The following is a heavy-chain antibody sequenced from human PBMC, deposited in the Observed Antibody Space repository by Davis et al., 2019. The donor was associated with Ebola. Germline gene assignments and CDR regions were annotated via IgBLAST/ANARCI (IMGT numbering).Heavy chain of an antibody. J-gene: IGHJ6*03. Sequence: ASVKVSCKAFGYTFTSYSISWVRQAPGQGLEWMGWITAHNGKTNYAQKVQGRVTMTTDTSTSTGYLDMRSLKSDDTAVYYCARGTTVTTDPHYYYMDVWGKGTTVTVSS. D-gene: IGHD4-11*01. CDR1: GYTFTSYS. CDR3: ARGTTVTTDPHYYYMDV. CDR2: ITAHNGKT. V-gene: IGHV1-18*04.